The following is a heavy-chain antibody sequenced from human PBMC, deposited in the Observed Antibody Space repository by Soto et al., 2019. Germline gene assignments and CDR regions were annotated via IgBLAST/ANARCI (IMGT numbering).Heavy chain of an antibody. J-gene: IGHJ3*01. CDR2: ISPSSGGT. V-gene: IGHV1-46*03. CDR1: GYTFTSYY. Sequence: QVQLVQSGAEVKKPGASVRVSCKASGYTFTSYYIHWVRQAPGQGPEWMGMISPSSGGTDYAQKFQGRVTMPRDTSTSTVYMELSSLRSEDTAVYFCTRSIITTAGTDAFDLWGQGTVVTVSS. CDR3: TRSIITTAGTDAFDL. D-gene: IGHD6-13*01.